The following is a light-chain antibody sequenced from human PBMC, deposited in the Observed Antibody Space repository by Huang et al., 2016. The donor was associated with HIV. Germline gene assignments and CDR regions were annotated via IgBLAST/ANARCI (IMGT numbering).Light chain of an antibody. Sequence: EIVLTQSPATLSLSPGERATLSCRASQSVNNYLVWYRQKPGQAPRLLIYDTSKRATGIPARFRGSGSGTDFTLTISSLEPEDFAVYYCQQRSSWPPSFGQGTRLEIK. V-gene: IGKV3-11*01. CDR3: QQRSSWPPS. J-gene: IGKJ2*01. CDR1: QSVNNY. CDR2: DTS.